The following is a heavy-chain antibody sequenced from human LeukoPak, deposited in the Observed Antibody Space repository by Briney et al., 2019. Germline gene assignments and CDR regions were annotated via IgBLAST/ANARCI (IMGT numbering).Heavy chain of an antibody. J-gene: IGHJ4*02. CDR2: ISYDGSNK. CDR1: GFTFSSYG. V-gene: IGHV3-30*03. CDR3: ASQDGIAAAGTDY. Sequence: PGRSLRLSCAASGFTFSSYGMHWVRQAPGKGLEWVAVISYDGSNKYYADSVKGRFTISRDNSKNTLYLQMNSLRAEDTAVYYCASQDGIAAAGTDYWGQGTLVTVSS. D-gene: IGHD6-13*01.